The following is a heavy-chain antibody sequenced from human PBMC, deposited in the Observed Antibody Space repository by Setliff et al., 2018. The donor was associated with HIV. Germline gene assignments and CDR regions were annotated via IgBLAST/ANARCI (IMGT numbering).Heavy chain of an antibody. Sequence: GGSLRLSCLASGFTFSTYWMTWVRQTPGKELESVANIKYDGSEIYYADSVKGRFTISRDNAKNSLYLQMNSLRVEDTAVYYCATDLNWEGGWGQGTLVTVSS. CDR1: GFTFSTYW. CDR2: IKYDGSEI. CDR3: ATDLNWEGG. V-gene: IGHV3-7*03. J-gene: IGHJ4*02. D-gene: IGHD1-26*01.